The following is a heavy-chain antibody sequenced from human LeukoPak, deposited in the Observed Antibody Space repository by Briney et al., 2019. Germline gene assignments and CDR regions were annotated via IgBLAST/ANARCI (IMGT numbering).Heavy chain of an antibody. V-gene: IGHV3-30-3*02. Sequence: GGSLRLSCATSGFTFNSYAMHWIRQAPGKGLEWVSVISTDGKRKYYADSVKGRFTISRDNSRNTLYLQMNTLRAEDTAVYFCAKSSVSSCRGSFCYPFDYWGQGNLVTVSS. CDR1: GFTFNSYA. D-gene: IGHD2-15*01. CDR3: AKSSVSSCRGSFCYPFDY. J-gene: IGHJ4*02. CDR2: ISTDGKRK.